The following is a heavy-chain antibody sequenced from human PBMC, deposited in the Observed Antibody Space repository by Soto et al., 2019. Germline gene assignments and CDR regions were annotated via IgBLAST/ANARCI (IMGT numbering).Heavy chain of an antibody. CDR2: IKQDGSEK. J-gene: IGHJ4*02. CDR3: ARDNLYYDFWSGSIRGYYFDY. CDR1: GFTFSSYW. Sequence: GGSLRLSCAASGFTFSSYWMSWVRQAPGKGLEWVANIKQDGSEKYYVDSVKGRFTISRDNAKNSLYLQMNSLRAEDTAVYYCARDNLYYDFWSGSIRGYYFDYWGQGTLVTVSS. D-gene: IGHD3-3*01. V-gene: IGHV3-7*01.